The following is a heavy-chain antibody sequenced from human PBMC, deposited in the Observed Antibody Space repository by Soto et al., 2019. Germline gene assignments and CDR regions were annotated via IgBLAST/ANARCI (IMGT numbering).Heavy chain of an antibody. D-gene: IGHD6-19*01. CDR2: IWYDGSNK. Sequence: HPGGSLRLSCAASGFPFSSYGMHWVRQAPGKGLEWVAVIWYDGSNKYYADSVKGRFTISRDNSKNTLYLQMNSLRAEDTAVYYCARDESYVYSSGRCLDYWGQGTLVTVSS. CDR1: GFPFSSYG. CDR3: ARDESYVYSSGRCLDY. V-gene: IGHV3-33*01. J-gene: IGHJ4*02.